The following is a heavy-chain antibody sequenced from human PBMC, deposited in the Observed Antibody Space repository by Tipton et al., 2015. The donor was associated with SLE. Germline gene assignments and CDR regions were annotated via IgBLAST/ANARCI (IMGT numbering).Heavy chain of an antibody. V-gene: IGHV3-53*04. CDR3: ARDPPSLGSDV. Sequence: GLVKPSETLSLTCTVSGGSISSSSYYWGWIRQPPGKGLEWVSVIYSGGSTYYADSVKGRFTISRHNSKNTLYLQMNSLRAEDTAVYYCARDPPSLGSDVWGKGTTVTVSS. J-gene: IGHJ6*04. CDR2: IYSGGST. CDR1: GGSISSSSYY.